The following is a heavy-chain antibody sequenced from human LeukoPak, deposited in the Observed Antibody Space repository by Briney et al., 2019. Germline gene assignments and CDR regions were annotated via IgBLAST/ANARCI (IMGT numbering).Heavy chain of an antibody. J-gene: IGHJ5*02. CDR3: ARTSGLGLRTWFDP. CDR1: GGSISSSSYY. V-gene: IGHV4-39*01. D-gene: IGHD3-16*01. CDR2: IYYSGST. Sequence: SETLSLTCTVSGGSISSSSYYWGWIRQPPGKGLEWIGSIYYSGSTYYNPSLKSRVTISVDTSKNQFSLKLSSVTAADTAVYYCARTSGLGLRTWFDPWGQGTLVTVSS.